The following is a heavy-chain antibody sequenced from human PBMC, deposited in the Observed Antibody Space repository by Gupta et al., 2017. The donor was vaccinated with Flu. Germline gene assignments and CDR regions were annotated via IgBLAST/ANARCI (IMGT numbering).Heavy chain of an antibody. J-gene: IGHJ5*02. CDR2: MNPNSGNT. CDR3: ARGTVVVPAAIMGWFDP. CDR1: GYTFTSYD. Sequence: QVQLVQSGAEVKKPGASVKVSCKASGYTFTSYDINWVRQATGQGLEWMGWMNPNSGNTGYAQKFQGRVTMTRNTSISTAYMELSSLRSEDTAVYYCARGTVVVPAAIMGWFDPWGQGTMVTGSS. D-gene: IGHD2-2*02. V-gene: IGHV1-8*01.